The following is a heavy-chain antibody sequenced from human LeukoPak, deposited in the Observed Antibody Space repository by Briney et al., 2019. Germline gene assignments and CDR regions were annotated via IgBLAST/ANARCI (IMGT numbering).Heavy chain of an antibody. CDR1: GFTFSIYE. CDR3: ARSMAVHSGSYP. Sequence: GGSLRLSCAASGFTFSIYEMNWVRQAAGEGLEWVSYISSSGSTIYYADSVKGRFTISRDNAKNSLYLQMNSLRAEDTAVLYCARSMAVHSGSYPWGQGTLVTVS. D-gene: IGHD1-26*01. V-gene: IGHV3-48*03. CDR2: ISSSGSTI. J-gene: IGHJ5*02.